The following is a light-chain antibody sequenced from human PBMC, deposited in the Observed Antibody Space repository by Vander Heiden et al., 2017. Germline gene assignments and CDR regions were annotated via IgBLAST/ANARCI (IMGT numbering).Light chain of an antibody. V-gene: IGLV2-8*01. CDR1: SSDVGTYNY. Sequence: QSALTQPPCAPGSAGRGVTISCTRPSSDVGTYNYVSWYQQHPGKAPKLMIYEVSKRPSGVPVPFSGSKSGNTASLTVSGLQPEDEADYYCSSYAGSNPYVFGTGTKVTVL. J-gene: IGLJ1*01. CDR3: SSYAGSNPYV. CDR2: EVS.